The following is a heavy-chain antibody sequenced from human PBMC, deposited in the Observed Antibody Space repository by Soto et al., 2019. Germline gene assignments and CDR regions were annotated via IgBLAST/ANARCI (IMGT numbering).Heavy chain of an antibody. CDR1: GFTFSSYA. CDR3: AKGMFSSSPAAAGSFDY. V-gene: IGHV3-23*01. CDR2: IGGTEGKT. Sequence: EVQLLESGGDLVQPGGSLRLSCAASGFTFSSYAMSWVRQAPGKGLEWVAAIGGTEGKTYYADSVMARFTISRDNSENPLYLQMSRLRAEDTAVYFWAKGMFSSSPAAAGSFDYWGQGALVTVSS. D-gene: IGHD3-10*01. J-gene: IGHJ4*02.